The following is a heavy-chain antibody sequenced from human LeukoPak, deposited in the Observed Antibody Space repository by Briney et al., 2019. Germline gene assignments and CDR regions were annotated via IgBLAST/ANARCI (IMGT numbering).Heavy chain of an antibody. J-gene: IGHJ3*02. V-gene: IGHV5-10-1*01. Sequence: PGEPLRISCKDSGYSFTSYWISWVRQMPGKGLEWMGRIDPSDSYTNYSPSFQGHVTISADKSISTAYLQWSSLKASDTAMYYCARHRGGDYGLDAFDIWGQGTMVTVSS. CDR1: GYSFTSYW. CDR3: ARHRGGDYGLDAFDI. CDR2: IDPSDSYT. D-gene: IGHD4-17*01.